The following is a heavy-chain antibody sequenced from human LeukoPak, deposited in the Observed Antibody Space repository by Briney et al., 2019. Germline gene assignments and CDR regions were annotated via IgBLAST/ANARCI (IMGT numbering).Heavy chain of an antibody. Sequence: PSETLSLTCTVSGGSISSYYWSWIRQPPGKGLEWIGYIYYSGSTYYNPSLKSRVTISVDTSKNQFSLKLSSVTAADTAVYYCARYCSSTSCSHPYDAFDIWGQGTMVTVSS. V-gene: IGHV4-59*12. D-gene: IGHD2-2*01. CDR1: GGSISSYY. CDR2: IYYSGST. J-gene: IGHJ3*02. CDR3: ARYCSSTSCSHPYDAFDI.